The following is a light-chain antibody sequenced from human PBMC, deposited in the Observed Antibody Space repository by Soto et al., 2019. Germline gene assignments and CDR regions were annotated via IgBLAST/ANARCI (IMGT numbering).Light chain of an antibody. CDR1: SSNIGAGYD. CDR2: NNN. V-gene: IGLV1-40*01. CDR3: QSYDSSLSGSYV. Sequence: QSVLTQPPSVSGAPGQRVTISCTGSSSNIGAGYDVHWYQRLPGTAPKVLIYNNNNRPSGVPDRFSGSNSGTSASLAITGLHAEDQADYYCQSYDSSLSGSYVFGTGTKLTVL. J-gene: IGLJ1*01.